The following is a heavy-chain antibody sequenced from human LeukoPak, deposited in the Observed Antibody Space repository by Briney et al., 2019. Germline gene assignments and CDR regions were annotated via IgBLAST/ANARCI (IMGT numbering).Heavy chain of an antibody. D-gene: IGHD3-10*01. Sequence: PSETLSLTCAVYGGSFSGYYWNWIRQPPGGGLEWIGEINHRGSTTYNPSLESRVTISVDTSKNQFSLRLSSVTAADTAVYYCARRLLYFGDPDYWGQGTLVTVSS. CDR1: GGSFSGYY. CDR3: ARRLLYFGDPDY. CDR2: INHRGST. V-gene: IGHV4-34*01. J-gene: IGHJ4*02.